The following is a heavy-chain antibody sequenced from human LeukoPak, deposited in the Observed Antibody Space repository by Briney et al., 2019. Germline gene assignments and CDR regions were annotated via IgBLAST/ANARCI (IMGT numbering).Heavy chain of an antibody. J-gene: IGHJ4*02. CDR3: ASNKGQWLFSD. CDR2: IYYSGST. Sequence: KASETLSLTCTVSGGSISSYYWNWIRQPPGKGLEWIGNIYYSGSTNSNPSLKSRVTISLDTSKNQFSLRLSSVTAADTAVYYCASNKGQWLFSDWGQGTLVTVSS. D-gene: IGHD6-19*01. V-gene: IGHV4-59*08. CDR1: GGSISSYY.